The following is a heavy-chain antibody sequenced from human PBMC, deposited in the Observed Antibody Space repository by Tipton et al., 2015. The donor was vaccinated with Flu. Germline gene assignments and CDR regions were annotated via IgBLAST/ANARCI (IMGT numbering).Heavy chain of an antibody. D-gene: IGHD3-22*01. J-gene: IGHJ4*02. Sequence: TLSLTCTVSGGSISSGSYYWSWIRQPAGKGLEWIGRIYTSGSTNYNPSLKSRVTIPVDTSKNQFSLKLSSVTAADTAVHYCARAGWLLPFDYWGQGTLVTVSS. CDR1: GGSISSGSYY. CDR3: ARAGWLLPFDY. V-gene: IGHV4-61*02. CDR2: IYTSGST.